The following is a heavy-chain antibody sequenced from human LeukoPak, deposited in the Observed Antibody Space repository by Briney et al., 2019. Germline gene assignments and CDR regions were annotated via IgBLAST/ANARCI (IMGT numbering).Heavy chain of an antibody. CDR2: IYYSGST. CDR3: ALTYYDFWSGYWDDAFDI. V-gene: IGHV4-39*01. J-gene: IGHJ3*02. D-gene: IGHD3-3*01. Sequence: SETLSLTCTVSGGSISSSSYYWGWIRQPPGKGLEWIGSIYYSGSTYYNPSLKSRVTISVDTSKNQFSLKLSSVTAADTAVYYCALTYYDFWSGYWDDAFDIWGQGTMVTVSS. CDR1: GGSISSSSYY.